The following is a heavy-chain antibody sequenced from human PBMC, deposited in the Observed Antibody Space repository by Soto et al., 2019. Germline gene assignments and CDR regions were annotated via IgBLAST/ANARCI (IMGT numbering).Heavy chain of an antibody. CDR3: AKDPTDLYSGSLNWFDP. V-gene: IGHV3-23*01. CDR2: ISGSGGST. D-gene: IGHD6-13*01. Sequence: EVQLLESGGGLVQPGGSLRLSCAASGFTFSSYGMSWVRQAPGKGLEWVSAISGSGGSTYYADSVKGRFTISRDNSKNTLYLQMNSLRAEDTAVYYCAKDPTDLYSGSLNWFDPWGQGTLVTVSP. CDR1: GFTFSSYG. J-gene: IGHJ5*02.